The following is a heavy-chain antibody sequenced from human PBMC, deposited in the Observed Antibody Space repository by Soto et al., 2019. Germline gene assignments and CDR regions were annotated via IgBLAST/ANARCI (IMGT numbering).Heavy chain of an antibody. Sequence: QVQLVQSGAEVKKPGASVKVSCKASGYSFTSYDMNWVRQVPGQGPEWMGWMNPNSADTGYAQKFQGRMTMSRDMSTRTMYMELSGLTSEDTAVYYCARGGFLEPHMDVWGRGTTVTVSS. V-gene: IGHV1-8*01. CDR2: MNPNSADT. CDR3: ARGGFLEPHMDV. CDR1: GYSFTSYD. J-gene: IGHJ6*03.